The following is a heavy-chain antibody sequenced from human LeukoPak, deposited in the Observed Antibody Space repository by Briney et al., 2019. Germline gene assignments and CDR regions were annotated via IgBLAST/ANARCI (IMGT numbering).Heavy chain of an antibody. CDR3: AKIFSSSFDY. J-gene: IGHJ4*02. V-gene: IGHV3-23*01. CDR2: ITGGGDDT. Sequence: PGGSLRLSCAASGFTFSNYAMSWVRQAPGKGLEWISAITGGGDDTYHADSVKGRLTISRDNSKNTLYLQMNSLRAEDTAVYYCAKIFSSSFDYWGQGTLVTVSS. D-gene: IGHD6-6*01. CDR1: GFTFSNYA.